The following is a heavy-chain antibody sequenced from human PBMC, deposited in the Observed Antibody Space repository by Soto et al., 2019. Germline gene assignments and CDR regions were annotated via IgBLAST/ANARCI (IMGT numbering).Heavy chain of an antibody. CDR2: VSANNGNT. J-gene: IGHJ4*02. V-gene: IGHV1-18*01. CDR3: AREYCKTIRCYGPDY. Sequence: QVQLVQSGVEGKMPGASVKVACKASGYTFSTFGVSWVRQAPGQGLEWMGWVSANNGNTNYAQKLQGRVTMTTETSTRTAYMELRSLTSDDTAVYYCAREYCKTIRCYGPDYWGQGTLVTVSS. CDR1: GYTFSTFG. D-gene: IGHD2-2*01.